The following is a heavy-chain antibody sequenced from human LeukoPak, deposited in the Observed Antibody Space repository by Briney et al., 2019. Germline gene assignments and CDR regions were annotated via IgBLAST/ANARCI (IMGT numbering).Heavy chain of an antibody. D-gene: IGHD7-27*01. V-gene: IGHV1-8*01. CDR1: GYTFTNYD. Sequence: TSVKVSCKTSGYTFTNYDINWVRQATGQGLEWLGWMSPNNGNTGYAQKFQGRVTMTRDTSINTAYMELSSLRSEDTAVYYCARGPPNWGYDYWGPGTLVTVSS. CDR3: ARGPPNWGYDY. J-gene: IGHJ4*02. CDR2: MSPNNGNT.